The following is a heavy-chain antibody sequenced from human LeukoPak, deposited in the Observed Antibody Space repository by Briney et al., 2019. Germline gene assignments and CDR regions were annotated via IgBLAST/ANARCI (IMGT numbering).Heavy chain of an antibody. CDR2: IYPGDSDT. CDR1: GYSFTSYW. J-gene: IGHJ4*02. CDR3: ARPRDGYGVNSPPYYFDY. V-gene: IGHV5-51*01. D-gene: IGHD5-24*01. Sequence: GESLKISCKGSGYSFTSYWIGWVRQMPGKGLEWMGIIYPGDSDTRYSPSFQGQVTISADKSISTAYLQWSSLKASDTAMYYCARPRDGYGVNSPPYYFDYWGQGTLVTVSS.